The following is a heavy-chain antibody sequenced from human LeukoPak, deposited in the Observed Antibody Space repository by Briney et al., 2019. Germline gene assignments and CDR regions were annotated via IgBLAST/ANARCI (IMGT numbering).Heavy chain of an antibody. V-gene: IGHV1-18*01. CDR3: ARPSQGNFHWYGMDV. CDR2: ISAYNGNT. D-gene: IGHD3-9*01. Sequence: ASVKVSCKASGYTFTTYGISWVRQAPGQGLEWMGWISAYNGNTNDAQKLQGRVTMTPDTSTSTDYMELSGVRSEDTAVYYCARPSQGNFHWYGMDVWGQGATATVSS. J-gene: IGHJ6*02. CDR1: GYTFTTYG.